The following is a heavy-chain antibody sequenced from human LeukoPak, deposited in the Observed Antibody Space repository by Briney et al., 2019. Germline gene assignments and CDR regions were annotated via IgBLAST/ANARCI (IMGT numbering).Heavy chain of an antibody. D-gene: IGHD3-10*01. V-gene: IGHV1-2*02. Sequence: RASVKVSCEASGYXFTDYYVHWVRQAPGQGLEWMGWINPNSGGTKYAQNFQGRVTMTRDTSISTAYMELSRLRSDDTAVYYCARERREFFDYWGQGTLVTVSS. J-gene: IGHJ4*02. CDR1: GYXFTDYY. CDR2: INPNSGGT. CDR3: ARERREFFDY.